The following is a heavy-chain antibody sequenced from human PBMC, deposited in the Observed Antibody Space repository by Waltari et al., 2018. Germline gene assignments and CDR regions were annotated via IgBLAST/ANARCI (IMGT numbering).Heavy chain of an antibody. D-gene: IGHD5-18*01. Sequence: EVQLGESGGGWVHQGRAMELSGAASGFHVGDTPMALVRQAAGKGLEWVSVMYPARSSYNEHSVEGRFTIPRDISKNTVHLQMNRLRPDDTATYYCARARDERTAMVFFDRWGQGTLVSVSS. V-gene: IGHV3-66*02. CDR2: MYPARSS. J-gene: IGHJ4*01. CDR1: GFHVGDTP. CDR3: ARARDERTAMVFFDR.